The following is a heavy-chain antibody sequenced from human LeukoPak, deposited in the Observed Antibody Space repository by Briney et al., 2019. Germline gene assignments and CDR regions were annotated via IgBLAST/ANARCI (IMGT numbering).Heavy chain of an antibody. CDR2: ISAYNGNT. D-gene: IGHD1-26*01. Sequence: ASVKVSCKASGYTFTSYGVSWVRPAPGQGLEWMGWISAYNGNTNYAQKLQGRVTMTTDTSTSTAYMELTSLRSDDTAVYYCARNQYSGSYSPRDGMDVWGKGTTVTVSS. V-gene: IGHV1-18*01. CDR3: ARNQYSGSYSPRDGMDV. J-gene: IGHJ6*04. CDR1: GYTFTSYG.